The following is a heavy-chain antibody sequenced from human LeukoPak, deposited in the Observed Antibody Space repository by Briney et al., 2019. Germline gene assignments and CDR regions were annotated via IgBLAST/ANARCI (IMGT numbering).Heavy chain of an antibody. V-gene: IGHV4-39*01. CDR1: GGSIPTTDLH. Sequence: SETLSLTCAVSGGSIPTTDLHCASIRQPPGQGFEWIATISSSGKAYYYPSLMSRVTISVDKTKNQLSLDVPSVTGADTGFFYCARFKGGTGFDYWGRGILVIVS. J-gene: IGHJ4*02. CDR2: ISSSGKA. CDR3: ARFKGGTGFDY. D-gene: IGHD1-26*01.